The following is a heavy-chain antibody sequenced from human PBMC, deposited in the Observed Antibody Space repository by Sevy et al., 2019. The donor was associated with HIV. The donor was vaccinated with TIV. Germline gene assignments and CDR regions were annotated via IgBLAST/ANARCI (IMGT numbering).Heavy chain of an antibody. CDR1: GYTLTQLS. V-gene: IGHV1-24*01. CDR2: FDPEDGET. Sequence: ASVKVSCKVSGYTLTQLSMNWVRQAPGKGLEWMGSFDPEDGETIYAQKFQGRVTMTEDRSTDTAYMDLSRLRSEDTAVYYCATTKDYYESSGYPFDYWGQGTLVTVSS. CDR3: ATTKDYYESSGYPFDY. D-gene: IGHD3-22*01. J-gene: IGHJ4*02.